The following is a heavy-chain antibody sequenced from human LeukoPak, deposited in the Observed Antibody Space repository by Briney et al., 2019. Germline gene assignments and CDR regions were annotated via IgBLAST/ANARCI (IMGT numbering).Heavy chain of an antibody. Sequence: SETLSLTCTVSGGSISSSSYYWGWIRQPPGKGLEWIGSIYYSGSTYYNPSLKSRVTISVDTSKNQFSLKLSSVTAADTAVYYCARRDRRVTMVRGAPVDYWGQGTLVTVSS. CDR3: ARRDRRVTMVRGAPVDY. D-gene: IGHD3-10*01. J-gene: IGHJ4*02. V-gene: IGHV4-39*07. CDR1: GGSISSSSYY. CDR2: IYYSGST.